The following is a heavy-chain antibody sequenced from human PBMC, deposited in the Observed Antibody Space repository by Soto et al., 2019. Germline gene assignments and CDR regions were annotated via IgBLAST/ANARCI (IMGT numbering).Heavy chain of an antibody. Sequence: GGSLRLSCAASGFTFSDYYMSWIRQAPGKGLEWVSYISSSSSYTNYADSVKGRFTISRDNAKNSLYLQMNSLRAEDTAVYYCARGAAAGPGAFDIWGQGTMVPVSS. CDR2: ISSSSSYT. CDR1: GFTFSDYY. J-gene: IGHJ3*02. CDR3: ARGAAAGPGAFDI. V-gene: IGHV3-11*06. D-gene: IGHD6-13*01.